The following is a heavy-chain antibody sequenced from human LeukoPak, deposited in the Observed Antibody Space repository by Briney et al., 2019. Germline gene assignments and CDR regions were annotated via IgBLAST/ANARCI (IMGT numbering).Heavy chain of an antibody. D-gene: IGHD4-17*01. J-gene: IGHJ6*03. V-gene: IGHV3-53*01. CDR1: GFSVSTNY. CDR2: ISNHGTT. Sequence: GGSLRLSCAASGFSVSTNYMIWVRQAPGMGLECVSVISNHGTTYYADSVKGRFSISRDNSKNTVFLQMNSLRAEDTAVYYCARDRLMVTTYDYYYYKDVWGKGTTVTVSS. CDR3: ARDRLMVTTYDYYYYKDV.